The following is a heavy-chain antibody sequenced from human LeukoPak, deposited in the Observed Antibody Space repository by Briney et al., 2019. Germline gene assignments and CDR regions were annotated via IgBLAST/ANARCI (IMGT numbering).Heavy chain of an antibody. J-gene: IGHJ4*02. V-gene: IGHV4-34*01. CDR1: GGSFSGYY. CDR2: INHSGST. D-gene: IGHD5-18*01. Sequence: SETLSLTCAVYGGSFSGYYWSWIRPPPGKGLDWIGEINHSGSTNYNPSLKSRVTISVDTSKNQFSLKLSSVTAADTAVYYCARGRVDTAGILEGCDYWGQGTLVTVSS. CDR3: ARGRVDTAGILEGCDY.